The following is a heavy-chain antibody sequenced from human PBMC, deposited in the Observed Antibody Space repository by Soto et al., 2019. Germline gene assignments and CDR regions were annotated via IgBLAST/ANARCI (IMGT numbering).Heavy chain of an antibody. D-gene: IGHD2-8*01. CDR3: ARDSRVGCPDY. CDR2: ISDNGNT. V-gene: IGHV4-59*01. J-gene: IGHJ4*02. Sequence: QVQLQESGPGLVKPSETLSLTCTVSGGSITSYYWSWLRQPPGKGLEWIGYISDNGNTKYKPSLESRVTISVDTSKNQCDLKVSSVTAADTAFYYCARDSRVGCPDYWGQGTLGTGSS. CDR1: GGSITSYY.